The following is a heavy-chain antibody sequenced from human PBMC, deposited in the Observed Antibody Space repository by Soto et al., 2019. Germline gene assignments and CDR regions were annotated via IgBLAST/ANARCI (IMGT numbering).Heavy chain of an antibody. D-gene: IGHD6-19*01. CDR2: ISSSSSYI. Sequence: GGSLRLSCAASGFTFSSYSMNWVRQAPGKGLEWVSSISSSSSYIYYADSVKGRFTISRDNAKNSLYLQMNSLRAEDTAVYYCASKDPGIAVAGAYYYYGMDVWGQGTTVTVSS. CDR3: ASKDPGIAVAGAYYYYGMDV. V-gene: IGHV3-21*01. J-gene: IGHJ6*02. CDR1: GFTFSSYS.